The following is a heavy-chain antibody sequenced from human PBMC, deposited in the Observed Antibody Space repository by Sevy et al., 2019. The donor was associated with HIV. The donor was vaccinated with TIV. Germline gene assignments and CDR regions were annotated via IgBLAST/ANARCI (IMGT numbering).Heavy chain of an antibody. J-gene: IGHJ6*02. CDR1: GYTFTRYG. CDR3: ARDRNNYDSSGYPKGMDV. Sequence: ASVKVSCKASGYTFTRYGITWVRQAPGQGLEWMGWTSAYNGNTSYAQKVQGRVTMTTDMSTSTAYMELRSLKSDDTAMYYCARDRNNYDSSGYPKGMDVWGQGTTVTVSS. V-gene: IGHV1-18*01. D-gene: IGHD3-22*01. CDR2: TSAYNGNT.